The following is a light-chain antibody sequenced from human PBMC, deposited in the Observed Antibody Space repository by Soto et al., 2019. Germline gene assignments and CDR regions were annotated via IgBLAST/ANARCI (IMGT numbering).Light chain of an antibody. V-gene: IGKV1-39*01. CDR3: QQSYSTPRT. CDR1: QTVNAW. Sequence: DIQMTQSPSTLSASLGDRVTITCRASQTVNAWLAWYQQKPGKAPKLLIYAASSLQSGVPSRFSGSGSGTDFTLTISSLQPEDFATYYCQQSYSTPRTFGQGTKVEIK. J-gene: IGKJ1*01. CDR2: AAS.